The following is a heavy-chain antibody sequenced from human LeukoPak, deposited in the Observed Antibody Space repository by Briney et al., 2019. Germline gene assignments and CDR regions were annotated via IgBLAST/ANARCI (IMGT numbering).Heavy chain of an antibody. CDR2: IYHSGST. J-gene: IGHJ4*02. Sequence: SENLSLTCAVSGYSISSGYYWGWIRQPPGKWLEWIGSIYHSGSTYYNPSLKSRVTIAVDTSKNQFSLSLSSVTAAYTALCYCTSSVLRLFDWSMGGSYIDYWGQGTLVTVSS. V-gene: IGHV4-38-2*01. CDR1: GYSISSGYY. CDR3: TSSVLRLFDWSMGGSYIDY. D-gene: IGHD3-9*01.